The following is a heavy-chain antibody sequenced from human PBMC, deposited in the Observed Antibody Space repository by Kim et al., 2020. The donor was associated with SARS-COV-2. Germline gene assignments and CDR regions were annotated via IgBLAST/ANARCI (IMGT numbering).Heavy chain of an antibody. Sequence: SETLSLTCAVSGGSISSSNWWSWVRQPPGKGLEWIGEIYHSGSTNYNPSLKSRVTISVDKSKNQFSLKLSSVTAADTAVYYCARVGYCSGGSCYYYYGMDVWGQGTTVTVSS. V-gene: IGHV4-4*02. D-gene: IGHD2-15*01. CDR2: IYHSGST. CDR1: GGSISSSNW. CDR3: ARVGYCSGGSCYYYYGMDV. J-gene: IGHJ6*02.